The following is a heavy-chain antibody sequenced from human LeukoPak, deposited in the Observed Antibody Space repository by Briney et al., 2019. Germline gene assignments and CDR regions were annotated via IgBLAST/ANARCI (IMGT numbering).Heavy chain of an antibody. J-gene: IGHJ4*02. Sequence: PSETLSLTCTVSGGSISTYYWSWIRQPPGKGQEWIGYIYSSGGTNYNPSLTSRVTISVDMSKNQFSLKLRSVTAADTAVYYCARHAYYYDTSGYLPYYFDYWGQGALLTVSS. CDR1: GGSISTYY. CDR2: IYSSGGT. D-gene: IGHD3-22*01. CDR3: ARHAYYYDTSGYLPYYFDY. V-gene: IGHV4-59*08.